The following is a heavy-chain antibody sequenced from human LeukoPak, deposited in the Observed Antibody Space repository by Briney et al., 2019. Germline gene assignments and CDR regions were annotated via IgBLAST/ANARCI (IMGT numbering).Heavy chain of an antibody. Sequence: GRSLRLSCAASGFTFSSYAMHWVRQAPGKGLEWVAVIWNDGSNKYYVDSVKGRFTISRDNSKNTVYLQMNSLRAEDTAVYYCARGRQLGGPTTVYFDYWGQGTLVTVFS. CDR3: ARGRQLGGPTTVYFDY. D-gene: IGHD3-16*01. V-gene: IGHV3-30*04. CDR2: IWNDGSNK. CDR1: GFTFSSYA. J-gene: IGHJ4*02.